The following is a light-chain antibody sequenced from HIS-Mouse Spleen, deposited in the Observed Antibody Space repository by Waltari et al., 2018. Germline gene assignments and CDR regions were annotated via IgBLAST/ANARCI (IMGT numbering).Light chain of an antibody. CDR2: QDS. J-gene: IGLJ2*01. V-gene: IGLV3-1*01. CDR3: QAWDSSYSV. Sequence: SYELTQPPSVSVSPGQTASITCSGGKLGDKYACWYQQKPGQSPVLVIYQDSKRPSGIRERFSGSNAWNTATLTISGTQAMDEADYYCQAWDSSYSVFGGGTKLTVL. CDR1: KLGDKY.